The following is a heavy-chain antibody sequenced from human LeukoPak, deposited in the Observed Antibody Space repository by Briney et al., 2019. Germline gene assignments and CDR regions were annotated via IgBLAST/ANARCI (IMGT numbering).Heavy chain of an antibody. CDR1: GGSISSISYY. CDR2: IYYSGST. CDR3: AREYDYGDYVPDY. V-gene: IGHV4-39*01. Sequence: SDTLSLTCTISGGSISSISYYWGWIRQPPGKGLEWIGSIYYSGSTYYNPSLKSRVTISVDTSKNQFSLKLSSVTAADTAVYYCAREYDYGDYVPDYWGQGTLVTVSS. J-gene: IGHJ4*02. D-gene: IGHD4-17*01.